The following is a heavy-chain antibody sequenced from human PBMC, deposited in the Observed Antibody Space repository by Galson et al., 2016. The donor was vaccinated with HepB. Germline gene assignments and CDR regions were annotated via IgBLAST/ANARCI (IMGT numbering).Heavy chain of an antibody. CDR2: INAGNGNT. CDR3: ARAPERAYNFWSERTSWLGP. V-gene: IGHV1-3*01. CDR1: GYDFSRFA. J-gene: IGHJ5*02. Sequence: SVKVSCKAEGYDFSRFAMHWVRQAPGARLEWMGWINAGNGNTIYSKKFQGRVTISGDTSASTCFMGLSSLTSEDTATYFCARAPERAYNFWSERTSWLGPWGQGTLVTVSS. D-gene: IGHD3-3*01.